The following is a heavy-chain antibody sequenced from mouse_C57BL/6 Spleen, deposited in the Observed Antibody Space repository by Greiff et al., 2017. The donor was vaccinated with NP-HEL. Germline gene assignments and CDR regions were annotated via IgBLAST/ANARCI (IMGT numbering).Heavy chain of an antibody. J-gene: IGHJ4*01. Sequence: EVKLMESGPGLVKPSQSLPLTCSVTGYSITSGYYWNWIRQFPGNKLAWMGYISYDGSNNYNPSPKTRISITRATSKNQFFLKLNSLTTEDTATCYCARDHYSGRAMDYWGQGTSVTVSS. CDR1: GYSITSGYY. D-gene: IGHD1-1*01. V-gene: IGHV3-6*01. CDR3: ARDHYSGRAMDY. CDR2: ISYDGSN.